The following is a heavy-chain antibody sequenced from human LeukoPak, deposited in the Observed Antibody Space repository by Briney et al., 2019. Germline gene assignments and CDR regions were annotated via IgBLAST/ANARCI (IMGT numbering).Heavy chain of an antibody. D-gene: IGHD3-3*01. J-gene: IGHJ4*02. CDR2: IKQDGSEK. V-gene: IGHV3-7*01. CDR1: EFTFSSYW. CDR3: ARNDFWSGYYKGGYFDY. Sequence: GGSLRLSCTASEFTFSSYWMTWVRQAPGKGLEWVANIKQDGSEKYYVDSVKGRFTISRDNAKNSLYLQMNGLRAEDTAVYYCARNDFWSGYYKGGYFDYWGQGTLVTVSS.